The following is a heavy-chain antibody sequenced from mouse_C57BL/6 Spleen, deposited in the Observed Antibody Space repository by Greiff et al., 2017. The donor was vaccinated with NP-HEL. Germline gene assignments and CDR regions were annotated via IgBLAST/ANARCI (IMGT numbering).Heavy chain of an antibody. Sequence: EVQLQQSGAELVRPGASVKLSCTASGFNIKDDYMHWVKQRPEQGLEWIGWIDPENGDNEYASKFQGKATITADTSSNTAYLQLSSLTSEDTSVYYCTPLRYPSGYFEVWGTGTTVTVSS. J-gene: IGHJ1*03. CDR1: GFNIKDDY. CDR2: IDPENGDN. CDR3: TPLRYPSGYFEV. V-gene: IGHV14-4*01. D-gene: IGHD1-1*01.